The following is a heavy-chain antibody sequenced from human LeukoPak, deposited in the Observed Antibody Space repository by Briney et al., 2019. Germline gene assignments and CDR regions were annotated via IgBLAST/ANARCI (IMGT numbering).Heavy chain of an antibody. J-gene: IGHJ6*03. CDR1: GGTFSSYA. CDR2: IIPIFGTA. D-gene: IGHD3-3*01. V-gene: IGHV1-69*05. Sequence: SVKVSCKASGGTFSSYAISWVRQAPGQGLEWTGRIIPIFGTANYAQKFQGRVTITTDESTSTAYMELSSLRSEDTAVYYCARGPYYDFWSGHNYMDVWGKGTTITVSS. CDR3: ARGPYYDFWSGHNYMDV.